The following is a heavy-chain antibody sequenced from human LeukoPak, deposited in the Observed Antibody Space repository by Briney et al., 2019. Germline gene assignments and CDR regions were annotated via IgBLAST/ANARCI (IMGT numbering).Heavy chain of an antibody. CDR2: ISAYNGNT. Sequence: GASVKVSCKASGYIFTSYGISWVRQAPGQGLEWMGWISAYNGNTNYAQKLQGRVTMTTDTSTSTAYMELRSLRSDDTAVYYCARAGDYSSGPSPFDYWGQGTLVTVSS. V-gene: IGHV1-18*01. CDR1: GYIFTSYG. CDR3: ARAGDYSSGPSPFDY. J-gene: IGHJ4*02. D-gene: IGHD6-19*01.